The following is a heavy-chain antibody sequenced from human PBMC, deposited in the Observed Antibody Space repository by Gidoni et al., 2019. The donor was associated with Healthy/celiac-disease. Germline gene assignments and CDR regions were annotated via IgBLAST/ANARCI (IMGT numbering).Heavy chain of an antibody. CDR3: ARVWDSDPMGGFFDY. J-gene: IGHJ4*02. D-gene: IGHD3-10*01. V-gene: IGHV1-69*01. Sequence: QVQLVQSGAEVKKPGSSLNVSCKASGGTFSTHAISWLRQAPGQGLEWMGGITPIFGRANYAQKFQGRVTITADESTSTAYLELRSLRSEDTAFYYCARVWDSDPMGGFFDYWGQGTLVTVSS. CDR1: GGTFSTHA. CDR2: ITPIFGRA.